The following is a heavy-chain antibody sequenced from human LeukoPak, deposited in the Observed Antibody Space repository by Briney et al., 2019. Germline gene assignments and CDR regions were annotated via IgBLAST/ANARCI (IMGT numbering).Heavy chain of an antibody. D-gene: IGHD2-15*01. CDR2: AYYGGHT. CDR1: GGSISDNY. V-gene: IGHV4-59*08. CDR3: ARHPFATPFDY. J-gene: IGHJ4*02. Sequence: SETLSLTCTVSGGSISDNYWSWIRQPPGKGLEWIGYAYYGGHTNYNSSLKSRVTMSLDTSKSQFSLRLSSVTAADTAVYFCARHPFATPFDYWGPGTLVTVSS.